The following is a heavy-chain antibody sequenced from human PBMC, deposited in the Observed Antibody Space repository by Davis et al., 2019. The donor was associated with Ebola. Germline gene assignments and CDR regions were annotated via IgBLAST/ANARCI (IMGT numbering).Heavy chain of an antibody. Sequence: SQTLSLTCAISGDSVSSNGAAWNWIRQSPSRGLEWLGRTYYRSKCNNDYAVSVKSRIIIKSDTSKNQFSLKLSSVTAADTAVYYCARAGCSGGSCYRYWGQGTLVTVSS. V-gene: IGHV6-1*01. CDR3: ARAGCSGGSCYRY. J-gene: IGHJ4*02. D-gene: IGHD2-15*01. CDR1: GDSVSSNGAA. CDR2: TYYRSKCNN.